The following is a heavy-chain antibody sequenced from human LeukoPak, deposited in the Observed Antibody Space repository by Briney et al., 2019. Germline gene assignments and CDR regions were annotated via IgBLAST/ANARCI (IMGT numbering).Heavy chain of an antibody. CDR2: LWYDGSTK. CDR3: ERDYCGGDCYVDY. V-gene: IGHV3-33*01. J-gene: IGHJ4*02. D-gene: IGHD2-21*02. CDR1: GFTFSSHG. Sequence: RGSLRLSCAASGFTFSSHGMHWVRQAPGKGLEGVAVLWYDGSTKYYAESVKGRFTISRDNSKNTLYLQMNSLRAEDTAVSYCERDYCGGDCYVDYWGGGPLVSVSS.